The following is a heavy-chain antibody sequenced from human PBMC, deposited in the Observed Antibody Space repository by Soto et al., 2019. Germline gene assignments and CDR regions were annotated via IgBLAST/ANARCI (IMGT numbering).Heavy chain of an antibody. CDR1: GYTFASYG. J-gene: IGHJ4*02. V-gene: IGHV1-18*01. CDR3: AREVKAYYYDSSGYYLDY. D-gene: IGHD3-22*01. CDR2: ISAYNGNT. Sequence: ASVKVSCKASGYTFASYGISWVRQAPGQGLEWMGWISAYNGNTNYAQKLQGRVTMTTDTSTSTACMELRSLRSDDTAVYYCAREVKAYYYDSSGYYLDYWGQGTLVTVSS.